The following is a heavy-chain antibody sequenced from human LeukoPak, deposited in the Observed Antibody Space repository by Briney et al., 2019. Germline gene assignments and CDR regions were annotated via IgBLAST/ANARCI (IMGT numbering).Heavy chain of an antibody. CDR1: DGSISSSSYY. D-gene: IGHD3-10*01. V-gene: IGHV4-39*07. CDR2: IYYSGNT. CDR3: ARAQTSGTFDY. Sequence: PSETLSLTCTVSDGSISSSSYYWGWIRQSPGKGLEWIGSIYYSGNTYYNPSLKSRVTISVDTSKNQFSLKLSSVTAADTAVYYCARAQTSGTFDYWGQGTLVTVSS. J-gene: IGHJ4*02.